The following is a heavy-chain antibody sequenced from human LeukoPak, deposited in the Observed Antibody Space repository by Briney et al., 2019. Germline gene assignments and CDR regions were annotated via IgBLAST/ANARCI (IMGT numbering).Heavy chain of an antibody. CDR3: ARGYGSGSYSPQDYYYYMDV. Sequence: GASVKVSCKASGYTFTGYYMHWVRQAPGEGLEWMGWINPNSGGTNYAQKFQGRVTMTRDTSISTAYMELSRLRSDDTAVYYCARGYGSGSYSPQDYYYYMDVWGKGTTVTVSS. CDR2: INPNSGGT. J-gene: IGHJ6*03. D-gene: IGHD3-10*01. CDR1: GYTFTGYY. V-gene: IGHV1-2*02.